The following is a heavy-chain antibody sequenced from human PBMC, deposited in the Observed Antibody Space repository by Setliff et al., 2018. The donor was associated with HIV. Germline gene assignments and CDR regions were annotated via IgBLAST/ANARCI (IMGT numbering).Heavy chain of an antibody. CDR2: SSSGSTI. CDR3: ARWGYSRDGMDV. CDR1: GFSFSNYD. D-gene: IGHD4-4*01. Sequence: PGGSLRLSCVGSGFSFSNYDLNWVRQAPGKGLEWISYSSSGSTIYYADSVKGRFIISRDNAKNSLNLQMNSLRAEDTAVYYCARWGYSRDGMDVWGQGTTVTVSS. J-gene: IGHJ6*02. V-gene: IGHV3-48*03.